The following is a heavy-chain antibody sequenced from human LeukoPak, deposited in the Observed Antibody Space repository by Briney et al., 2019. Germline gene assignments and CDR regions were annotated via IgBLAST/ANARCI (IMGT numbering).Heavy chain of an antibody. CDR3: ARDRYDSSGYYYFDY. Sequence: SETLSLTCTASGGSISSGSYYWSWIRQPAGKGLEWIVRIYTSGSTNYNPSLKSRVTISVDTSKNQFSLKLSSVTAADTAVYYCARDRYDSSGYYYFDYWGQGTLVTVSS. CDR2: IYTSGST. V-gene: IGHV4-61*02. CDR1: GGSISSGSYY. D-gene: IGHD3-22*01. J-gene: IGHJ4*02.